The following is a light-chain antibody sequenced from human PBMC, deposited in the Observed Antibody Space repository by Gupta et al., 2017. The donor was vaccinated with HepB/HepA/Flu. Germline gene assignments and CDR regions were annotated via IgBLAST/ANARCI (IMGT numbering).Light chain of an antibody. Sequence: DIHMTHSPSSVSASVGDRVIISCLASQGIGSWLAWYQRKAGRAPKLLISGTSKVQNGVPSRISSRGSGIEIRLTIDKLPPEDFVTYCIQEVDSLGRTFGLGT. CDR3: QEVDSLGRT. CDR1: QGIGSW. V-gene: IGKV1-12*01. J-gene: IGKJ1*01. CDR2: GTS.